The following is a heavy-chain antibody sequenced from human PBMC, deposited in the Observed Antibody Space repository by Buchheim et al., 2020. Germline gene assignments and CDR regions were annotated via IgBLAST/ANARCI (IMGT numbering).Heavy chain of an antibody. V-gene: IGHV4-59*01. CDR1: GGSISSYY. D-gene: IGHD3-10*01. J-gene: IGHJ4*02. CDR3: ARTSSGTVRGVMV. Sequence: QVQLQESGPGLVKPSETLSLICTVSGGSISSYYWSWIRQSPGKGLEWIGYIYYSGITKYNPSLKSRVTISVNTSKNQFSLKLNSVTAADTAVYYCARTSSGTVRGVMVWGQGTL. CDR2: IYYSGIT.